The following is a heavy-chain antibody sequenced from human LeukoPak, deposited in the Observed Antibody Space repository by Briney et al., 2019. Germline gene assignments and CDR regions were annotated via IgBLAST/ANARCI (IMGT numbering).Heavy chain of an antibody. Sequence: KASETVSLTCTVSGGSISSSSYYWGWIRQPPGKGLEWIGSIYYSGSTYYNPSLKSRVTISVDTSKNQFSLKLSSVTAADTAVYYCARRRWLQGHFDYWGQGTLVTASS. CDR3: ARRRWLQGHFDY. V-gene: IGHV4-39*07. CDR1: GGSISSSSYY. J-gene: IGHJ4*02. CDR2: IYYSGST. D-gene: IGHD5-12*01.